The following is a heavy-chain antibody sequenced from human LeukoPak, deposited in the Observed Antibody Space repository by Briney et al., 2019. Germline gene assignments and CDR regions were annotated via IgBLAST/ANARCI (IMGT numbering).Heavy chain of an antibody. D-gene: IGHD2-2*01. CDR1: GFTFSSYA. J-gene: IGHJ3*02. Sequence: GGSLRLSCAASGFTFSSYAMTWVRQAPGKGLEWVSAISGSDGNTYYADSVKGRFTISRDNSKNTLYLQMNSLRAEDTAVYYCARVHCSSTSCRDAFDIWGQGTMVTVSS. V-gene: IGHV3-23*01. CDR2: ISGSDGNT. CDR3: ARVHCSSTSCRDAFDI.